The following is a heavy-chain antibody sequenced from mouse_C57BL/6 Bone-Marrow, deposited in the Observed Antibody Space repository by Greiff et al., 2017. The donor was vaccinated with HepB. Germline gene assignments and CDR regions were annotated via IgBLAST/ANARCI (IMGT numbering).Heavy chain of an antibody. J-gene: IGHJ3*01. V-gene: IGHV1-64*01. D-gene: IGHD4-1*01. CDR1: GYTFTSYW. CDR2: IHPNSGST. CDR3: AKSGTRWLAY. Sequence: VQLQQPGAELVKPGASVKLSCKASGYTFTSYWMHWVKQRPGQGLEWIGMIHPNSGSTNYNEKFKSKATLTVDKSSSTAYMQRSSLTSEDSAVYYCAKSGTRWLAYWGQGTLVTVSA.